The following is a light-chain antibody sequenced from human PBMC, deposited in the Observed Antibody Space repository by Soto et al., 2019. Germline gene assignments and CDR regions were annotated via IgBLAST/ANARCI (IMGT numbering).Light chain of an antibody. J-gene: IGKJ1*01. CDR2: AAS. Sequence: DIQMTQSPSTLSASVGDRVTITCRASQSIGSWLAWYQQKPGKAPNLLIYAASSLQSGVPSRFGGSGSGTDFTLTISSLQRDDFAIYYCQQYNPYSRTFGQGTKVDIK. V-gene: IGKV1-5*01. CDR3: QQYNPYSRT. CDR1: QSIGSW.